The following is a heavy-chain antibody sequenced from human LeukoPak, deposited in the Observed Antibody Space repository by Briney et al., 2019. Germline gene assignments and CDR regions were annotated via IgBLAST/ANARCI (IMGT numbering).Heavy chain of an antibody. CDR3: ARGVYVYTPLNYGMDV. Sequence: ASVKVSCKASGYTFTGYYMHWVRQAPGQGLEWMGWINPNSGGTNYAQKFQGWVTMTRDTSISTAYMELSRLRSDDTAVYYCARGVYVYTPLNYGMDVWGQGTTVTVSS. J-gene: IGHJ6*02. V-gene: IGHV1-2*04. CDR2: INPNSGGT. CDR1: GYTFTGYY. D-gene: IGHD6-13*01.